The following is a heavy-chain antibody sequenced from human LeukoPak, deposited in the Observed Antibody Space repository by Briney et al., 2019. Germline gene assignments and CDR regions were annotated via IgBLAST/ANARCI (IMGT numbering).Heavy chain of an antibody. CDR2: ISGSGGST. CDR3: AKGGYYDSSGYFPDI. J-gene: IGHJ3*02. D-gene: IGHD3-22*01. V-gene: IGHV3-23*01. CDR1: GFVFSSA. Sequence: PGGSLRLSCAASGFVFSSAWMTWVRQAPGKGLEWVSAISGSGGSTYYADSVKGRFTISRDNSKNTLYLQMNSLRAEDTAVYYCAKGGYYDSSGYFPDIWGQGTMVTVSS.